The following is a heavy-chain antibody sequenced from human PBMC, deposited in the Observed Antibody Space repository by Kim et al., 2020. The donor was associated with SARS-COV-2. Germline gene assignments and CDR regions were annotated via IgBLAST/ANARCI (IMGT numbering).Heavy chain of an antibody. CDR2: IIPIFETA. D-gene: IGHD6-19*01. J-gene: IGHJ4*02. Sequence: SVKVSCKTSGGTFNSHAISWVRQAPGRGLEWLGGIIPIFETANYAQKFQDRLTITADESTSTAYMDLNTLKSDDTAVYYCAVGDSSAWFLRHWGQGTLVTVSS. V-gene: IGHV1-69*13. CDR3: AVGDSSAWFLRH. CDR1: GGTFNSHA.